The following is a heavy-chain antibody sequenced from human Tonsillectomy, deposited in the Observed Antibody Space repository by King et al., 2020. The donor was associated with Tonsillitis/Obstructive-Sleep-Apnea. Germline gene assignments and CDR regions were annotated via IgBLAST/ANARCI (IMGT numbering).Heavy chain of an antibody. V-gene: IGHV2-70*01. CDR1: GFSLSTSGMC. D-gene: IGHD2-2*01. Sequence: TLQESGPALVKPTQTLTLTCTFSGFSLSTSGMCVSWIRQPPGKALEWLALIDWDDDKYYRTSLKTRLTISKDTSKNQVVLKRTTMDPVDTATYYCARIGCSSISLHLFDYWGQGTLVTVSS. J-gene: IGHJ4*02. CDR3: ARIGCSSISLHLFDY. CDR2: IDWDDDK.